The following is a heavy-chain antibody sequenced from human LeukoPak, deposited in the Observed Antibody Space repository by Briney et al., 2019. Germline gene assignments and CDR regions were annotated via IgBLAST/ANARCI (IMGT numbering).Heavy chain of an antibody. J-gene: IGHJ6*03. CDR2: ISSSSSYI. CDR1: GFTFSSYS. V-gene: IGHV3-21*04. Sequence: GGSLRLSCAASGFTFSSYSMNWVRQAPGKGLEWVSSISSSSSYIYYADSVKGRFTISRDNSKNTLYLQMNSLRAEDTAVYYCAKGSGDIVVVSTMDVWGKGTTVTVSS. D-gene: IGHD2-15*01. CDR3: AKGSGDIVVVSTMDV.